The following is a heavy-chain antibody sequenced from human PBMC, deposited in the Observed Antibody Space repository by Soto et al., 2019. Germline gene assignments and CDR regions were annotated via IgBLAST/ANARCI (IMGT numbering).Heavy chain of an antibody. D-gene: IGHD5-12*01. CDR2: FDYSGST. CDR1: DGSISSSSYY. J-gene: IGHJ6*03. V-gene: IGHV4-39*01. Sequence: PSETLSLTFTVSDGSISSSSYYWGWIRQSPGKGLEWIGRFDYSGSTYYSPSLRSRVTISGDTSRKQISLRLRSVTAADTAVYYCARISVASRYMDVWGKGTTVTVSS. CDR3: ARISVASRYMDV.